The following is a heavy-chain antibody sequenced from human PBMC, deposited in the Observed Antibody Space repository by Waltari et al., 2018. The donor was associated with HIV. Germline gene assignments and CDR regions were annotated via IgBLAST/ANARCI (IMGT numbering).Heavy chain of an antibody. D-gene: IGHD3-22*01. CDR3: ARHLMPYDSSGGGAFDI. CDR2: IYYSGGT. CDR1: GGSISTYY. J-gene: IGHJ3*02. V-gene: IGHV4-59*08. Sequence: QVQLQESGPGLVKPSETLSLTCSVSGGSISTYYWSWLRQPPGKGLEWIGYIYYSGGTNYNPSLKSRVTISVDTSKNQFSLKLSSVTAADTAVYYCARHLMPYDSSGGGAFDIWGQGTMVTVSS.